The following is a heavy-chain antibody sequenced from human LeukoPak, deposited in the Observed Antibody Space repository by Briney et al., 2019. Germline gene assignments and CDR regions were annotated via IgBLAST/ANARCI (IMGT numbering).Heavy chain of an antibody. J-gene: IGHJ4*02. V-gene: IGHV3-66*01. CDR3: AGEQHYYDSRRFDY. CDR1: GFTVSSNY. D-gene: IGHD3-22*01. Sequence: GGSLRLSCAASGFTVSSNYMSGVRQAPGKGLEWVSVIYSGGSTYYADSVKGRFTISRDNSKNTLYLQMNSLRAEDTAVYYCAGEQHYYDSRRFDYWGQGTLVTVSS. CDR2: IYSGGST.